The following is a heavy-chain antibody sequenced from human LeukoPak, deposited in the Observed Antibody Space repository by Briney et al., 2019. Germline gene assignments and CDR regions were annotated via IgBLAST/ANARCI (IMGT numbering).Heavy chain of an antibody. V-gene: IGHV4-31*03. D-gene: IGHD3-22*01. J-gene: IGHJ2*01. CDR2: INHSRST. CDR3: ARAARQGFTMIVVSFFYFDL. Sequence: TQTLSLTCTVSGGSISSGASDWGWIRQPPKRGLEWVGHINHSRSTYYNPSLGSRVTMSVDTSKNQFSLKLSSVTAADSAVYYCARAARQGFTMIVVSFFYFDLWGRGTLVTVSS. CDR1: GGSISSGASD.